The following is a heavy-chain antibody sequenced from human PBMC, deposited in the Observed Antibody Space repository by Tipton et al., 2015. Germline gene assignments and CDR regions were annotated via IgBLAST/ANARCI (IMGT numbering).Heavy chain of an antibody. CDR1: GGTFSIYG. V-gene: IGHV1-69*01. Sequence: QLVQSGAEVKKPGSSVKVSRKASGGTFSIYGLIWVRQAPGQGLEWMGGIIPVFGTAKYSQKLQGRVTITADESTNTAYMELSSLRSEDTAVYYCARIGPGSGWYDYWGQGTLVTVSS. CDR3: ARIGPGSGWYDY. D-gene: IGHD6-19*01. CDR2: IIPVFGTA. J-gene: IGHJ4*02.